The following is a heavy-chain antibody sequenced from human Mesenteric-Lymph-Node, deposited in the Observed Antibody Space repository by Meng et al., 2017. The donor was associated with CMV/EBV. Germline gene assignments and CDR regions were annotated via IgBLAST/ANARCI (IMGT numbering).Heavy chain of an antibody. J-gene: IGHJ4*02. Sequence: ASVKVSCKTSGDSFSSYAISWVRQAPGQGLEWMGWISAYNGNTNYAQKLQGRVTMTTDTSTSTAYMELRSLRSDDTAVYYCARGDSMVRGVAEGFDYWGQGTLVTVSS. CDR1: GDSFSSYA. V-gene: IGHV1-18*01. D-gene: IGHD3-10*01. CDR2: ISAYNGNT. CDR3: ARGDSMVRGVAEGFDY.